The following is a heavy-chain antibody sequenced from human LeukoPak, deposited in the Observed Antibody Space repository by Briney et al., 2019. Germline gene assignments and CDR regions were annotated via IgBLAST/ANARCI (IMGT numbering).Heavy chain of an antibody. V-gene: IGHV3-30-3*02. CDR1: GFTFSSYA. J-gene: IGHJ6*03. CDR3: AKRGMATIAYYYYYMDV. CDR2: ISYDGSNK. Sequence: GGSLRLSCAASGFTFSSYAMHWVRQAPGKGLEWVAVISYDGSNKYYADSVKGRFTISRDNSKNTLYLQMNSLRAEDTAVYYCAKRGMATIAYYYYYMDVWGKGTTVTVSS. D-gene: IGHD5-24*01.